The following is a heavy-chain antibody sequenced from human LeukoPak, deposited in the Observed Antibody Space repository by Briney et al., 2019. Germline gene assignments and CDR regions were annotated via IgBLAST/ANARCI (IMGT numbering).Heavy chain of an antibody. Sequence: PSETLSLTCAVSGYSISSGYYWGWIRQPPGKGLEWIGSIYHSGSTYYNPSLKSRVTISVDTSKNQFSLKLSSVTAADTAVYYCARVSYDSSGYYSYFDYWGQGTLVTVSS. CDR1: GYSISSGYY. CDR2: IYHSGST. V-gene: IGHV4-38-2*01. D-gene: IGHD3-22*01. CDR3: ARVSYDSSGYYSYFDY. J-gene: IGHJ4*02.